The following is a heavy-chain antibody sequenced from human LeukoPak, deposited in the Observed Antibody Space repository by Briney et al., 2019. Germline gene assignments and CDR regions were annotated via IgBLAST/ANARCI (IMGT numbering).Heavy chain of an antibody. CDR1: GYTFTNYG. J-gene: IGHJ4*02. D-gene: IGHD6-13*01. CDR2: ISAYNGNT. CDR3: ARGIAAAGILLYFDY. V-gene: IGHV1-18*01. Sequence: ASVKVSCKASGYTFTNYGISWVRQAPGQGLEWMGCISAYNGNTNYAQKLQGRVTMTTDTSTSTAYMEVRSLRSDDTAVYYCARGIAAAGILLYFDYWGQGTLVTVSS.